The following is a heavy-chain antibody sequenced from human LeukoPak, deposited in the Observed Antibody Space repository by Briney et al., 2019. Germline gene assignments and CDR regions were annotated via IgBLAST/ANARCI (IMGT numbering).Heavy chain of an antibody. CDR1: GYNFNRYT. Sequence: GASVKVSCKTSGYNFNRYTITWVRQAPGQGLEWMGWVSTSNGATNYAEEFQGRVTMTTEAVTKTAYMELRRLTSGDTAMYFCARVSDTSMVTPGFDSWGQGTLVTVS. D-gene: IGHD5-18*01. CDR2: VSTSNGAT. CDR3: ARVSDTSMVTPGFDS. J-gene: IGHJ4*02. V-gene: IGHV1-18*01.